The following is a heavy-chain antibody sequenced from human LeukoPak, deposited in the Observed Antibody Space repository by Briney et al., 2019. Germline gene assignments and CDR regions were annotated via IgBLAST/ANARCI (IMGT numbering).Heavy chain of an antibody. Sequence: GGSLRLSCAVYGFTFSTYWMSWVRQAPGKGLEWVANMKQDGNEEYYVDSVKGRFTISRDNAKNSLYLQMNSLRAEDTAVYYCARPYSSGWYGVFNYWGQGTLVTVSS. CDR1: GFTFSTYW. CDR2: MKQDGNEE. CDR3: ARPYSSGWYGVFNY. D-gene: IGHD6-19*01. J-gene: IGHJ4*02. V-gene: IGHV3-7*05.